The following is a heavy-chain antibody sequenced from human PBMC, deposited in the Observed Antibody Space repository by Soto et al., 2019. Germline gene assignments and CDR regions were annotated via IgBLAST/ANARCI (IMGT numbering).Heavy chain of an antibody. CDR2: INHSGST. J-gene: IGHJ5*02. CDR1: GGSFSGYY. Sequence: SETLSLTCAVYGGSFSGYYWSWIRQPPGKGLEWIGEINHSGSTNYNPSLKSRVTISVDTSKNQFSLKLSSVTAADTAVYYCARAGRWLPNWFDPWGKGTLVTVSS. V-gene: IGHV4-34*01. D-gene: IGHD5-12*01. CDR3: ARAGRWLPNWFDP.